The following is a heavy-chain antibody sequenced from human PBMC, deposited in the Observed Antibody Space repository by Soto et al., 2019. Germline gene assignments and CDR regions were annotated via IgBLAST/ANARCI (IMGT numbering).Heavy chain of an antibody. J-gene: IGHJ3*02. V-gene: IGHV3-30-3*01. CDR1: GFTFSSYA. Sequence: QVQLVESGGGVVQPGRSLRLSCAASGFTFSSYAMHWVRQAPGKGLEWVAVISYDGSNKYYADSVKGRFTISRDNSKNTLYLQMNSLRAEDTAVYYCATDREDTAIEDAAFDIWGQGTMVTVSS. CDR3: ATDREDTAIEDAAFDI. CDR2: ISYDGSNK. D-gene: IGHD5-18*01.